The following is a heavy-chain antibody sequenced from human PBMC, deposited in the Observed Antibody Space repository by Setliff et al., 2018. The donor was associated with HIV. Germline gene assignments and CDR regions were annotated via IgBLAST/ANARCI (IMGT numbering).Heavy chain of an antibody. J-gene: IGHJ4*02. D-gene: IGHD3-16*01. CDR1: GDSVSTRNSF. CDR2: FSYNGGR. Sequence: ASETLSLTCTVSGDSVSTRNSFWGWIRQPPGKGLEWIGSFSYNGGRRYTPSLKSRVTTSADMSKNQFSLNLNSVTAADTAVYYCARDSRMIMEGTDYWGQGILVTVS. V-gene: IGHV4-39*01. CDR3: ARDSRMIMEGTDY.